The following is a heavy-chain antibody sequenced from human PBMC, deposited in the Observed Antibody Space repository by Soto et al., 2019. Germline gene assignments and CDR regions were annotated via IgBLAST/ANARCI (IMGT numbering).Heavy chain of an antibody. Sequence: QVQLVESGGGVVQPGRSLRLSCSASGFTFSDFEMYWVRQAPGKGLDWVSFISYDGSNQYYAGSVKGRFTVSRDNSKNTLFLLMTILSPGDTAVYFCARRTGTAPRFDYWGQGTLVTVSS. V-gene: IGHV3-30-3*01. CDR2: ISYDGSNQ. CDR1: GFTFSDFE. D-gene: IGHD1-7*01. J-gene: IGHJ4*02. CDR3: ARRTGTAPRFDY.